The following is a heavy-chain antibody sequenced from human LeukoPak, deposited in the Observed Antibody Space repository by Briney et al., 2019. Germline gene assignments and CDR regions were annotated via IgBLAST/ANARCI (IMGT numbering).Heavy chain of an antibody. CDR2: IKQDGGEK. V-gene: IGHV3-7*01. D-gene: IGHD6-19*01. CDR1: GFTFSSYW. J-gene: IGHJ4*02. CDR3: ARILGYISGWD. Sequence: GGSLRLSCAASGFTFSSYWMSWVRQAPGKGLEWVANIKQDGGEKYYLDSVKGRFTISRDNDKNSLYLQMNSLRAEDTAVYYCARILGYISGWDWGQGTLVTVSS.